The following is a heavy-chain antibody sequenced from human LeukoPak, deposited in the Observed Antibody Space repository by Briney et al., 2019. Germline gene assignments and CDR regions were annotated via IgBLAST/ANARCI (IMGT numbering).Heavy chain of an antibody. CDR1: GFTFSSYA. CDR3: ARGPRARAIDY. V-gene: IGHV3-30-3*01. Sequence: GGSLRLSCAASGFTFSSYAMHWVRQAPGKGLEWVAVISYDGSNKYYADSVKGRFTISRDNSKDTLYLQMNSLRAEDTAVYYCARGPRARAIDYWGQGTLVTVSS. CDR2: ISYDGSNK. J-gene: IGHJ4*02.